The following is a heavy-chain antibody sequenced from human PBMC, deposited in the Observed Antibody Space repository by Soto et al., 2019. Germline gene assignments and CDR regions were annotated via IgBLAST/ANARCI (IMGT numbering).Heavy chain of an antibody. CDR2: LYNTGST. CDR3: ARDRRDGYNYGYYYGMDV. V-gene: IGHV4-59*01. J-gene: IGHJ6*02. D-gene: IGHD5-12*01. CDR1: GGSISRYY. Sequence: SETLSLTCTVSGGSISRYYWSWIRQPPGKGLEWIGYLYNTGSTIYNPSLKSRVTISVDTSKNQFSLKLNSVTAADTAVYYCARDRRDGYNYGYYYGMDVWGQGTTVTVSS.